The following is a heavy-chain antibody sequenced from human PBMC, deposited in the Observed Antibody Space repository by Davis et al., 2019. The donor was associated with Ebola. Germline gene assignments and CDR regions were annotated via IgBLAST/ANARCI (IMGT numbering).Heavy chain of an antibody. CDR2: IYSGGST. D-gene: IGHD1-26*01. Sequence: GGSLRLSCAASGFTVSSNYMSCVRQAPGKGLEWVSVIYSGGSTYYSASVKGRFTISRDNSKNTLYLQMNCLRAEDTAVYYCAGMGARAYYYGMDVWGQGTTVTVSS. V-gene: IGHV3-66*01. CDR3: AGMGARAYYYGMDV. CDR1: GFTVSSNY. J-gene: IGHJ6*02.